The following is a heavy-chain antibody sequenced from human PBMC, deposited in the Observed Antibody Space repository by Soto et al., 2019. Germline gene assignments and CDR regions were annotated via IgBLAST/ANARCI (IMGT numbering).Heavy chain of an antibody. CDR3: ATMGTPATGLYFFDY. J-gene: IGHJ4*02. V-gene: IGHV4-30-4*01. CDR2: ISYSGST. CDR1: GGSISSGNYY. D-gene: IGHD2-15*01. Sequence: QVQLQESGPGLVKPSQTLSLTCTVSGGSISSGNYYWSWIRQPPGKGLEWIGFISYSGSTYYSTSLKSRVTISVHTAKSQFSLNLSFATAADTAVYYCATMGTPATGLYFFDYWGQGSLVTVSS.